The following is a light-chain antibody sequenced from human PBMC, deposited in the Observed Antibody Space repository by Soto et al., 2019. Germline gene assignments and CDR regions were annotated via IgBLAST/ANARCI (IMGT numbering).Light chain of an antibody. Sequence: QSALTQPASVSGSPGQSITISCTGTSSDIGAFTFVSWYQQHPGKVPKLMIFDVNRRPSGVSDRFSGSKSGNTAYLTISGLQAEDEGDYYCSSYTSSSTHVCGSGTKVTVL. CDR3: SSYTSSSTHV. J-gene: IGLJ1*01. V-gene: IGLV2-14*03. CDR1: SSDIGAFTF. CDR2: DVN.